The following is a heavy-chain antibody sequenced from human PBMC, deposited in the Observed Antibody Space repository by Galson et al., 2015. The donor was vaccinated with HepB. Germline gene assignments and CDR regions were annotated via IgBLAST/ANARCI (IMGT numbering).Heavy chain of an antibody. CDR2: IYPGDSDT. CDR1: GYSFTSYW. V-gene: IGHV5-51*01. D-gene: IGHD6-19*01. J-gene: IGHJ1*01. Sequence: QSGAEVKKPGESLKISCKGSGYSFTSYWIGWVRQMPGKGLEWMGIIYPGDSDTRYSPSFQGQATISADKSISTAYLQWSSLKASDTAMYYCARQLGSSGWYGVVQFQHWGQGTLVTVSS. CDR3: ARQLGSSGWYGVVQFQH.